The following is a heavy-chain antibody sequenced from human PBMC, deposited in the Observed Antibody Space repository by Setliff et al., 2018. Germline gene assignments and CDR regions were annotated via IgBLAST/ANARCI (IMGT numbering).Heavy chain of an antibody. Sequence: SETLSLTCTVSGGAFSSGSSYWSWIRQTAGKGLEGIGLIYSEGSTSYNPSLKSRLTMSVDTSKNQFSLKLTSVTAADTAVYYCAMGTHSSTLYEIGGFQFWGQGTMVTVSS. CDR1: GGAFSSGSSY. D-gene: IGHD3-22*01. CDR3: AMGTHSSTLYEIGGFQF. V-gene: IGHV4-61*02. CDR2: IYSEGST. J-gene: IGHJ3*01.